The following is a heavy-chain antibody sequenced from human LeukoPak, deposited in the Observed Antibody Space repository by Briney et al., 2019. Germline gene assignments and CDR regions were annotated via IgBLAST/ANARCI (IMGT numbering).Heavy chain of an antibody. V-gene: IGHV4-59*01. CDR1: GGSISSYY. D-gene: IGHD6-25*01. CDR3: ARVAAGDYYYYYYMDV. Sequence: SETLSLTCTVSGGSISSYYWSWIRQPPGKGLEGIGYIYYSGSTNYNPSLKSRVTISVDTSKNQFSVKLSSVTAADTAVYYCARVAAGDYYYYYYMDVWGKGTTVTVSS. CDR2: IYYSGST. J-gene: IGHJ6*03.